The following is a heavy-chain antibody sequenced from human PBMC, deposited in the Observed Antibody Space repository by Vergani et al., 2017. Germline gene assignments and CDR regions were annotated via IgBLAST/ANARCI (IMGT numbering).Heavy chain of an antibody. D-gene: IGHD1-1*01. J-gene: IGHJ5*02. CDR2: IWYDGSNK. Sequence: VQLVESGGGLVQPGGSLRLSCAASGFTFSSYGMHWVRQAPGQGLEWVAVIWYDGSNKYYADSVKGRFTISRDNSKNTLYLQMNSLRAEDTAVYYCASGLAAGTPPWFDPWGQGTLVTVSS. CDR1: GFTFSSYG. V-gene: IGHV3-33*08. CDR3: ASGLAAGTPPWFDP.